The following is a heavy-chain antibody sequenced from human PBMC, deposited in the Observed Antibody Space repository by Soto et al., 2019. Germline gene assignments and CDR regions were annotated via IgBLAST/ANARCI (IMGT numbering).Heavy chain of an antibody. CDR3: ARGRGNSAVITTFDY. V-gene: IGHV1-69*01. Sequence: QVQLVQSGAGVKKPGSSVRVSCKSSGGVFSSFGLSWVRQAPGQGLEWMGGIIPIFGSANYAQKFQGRVTITADDSTSTVYMELSSLRSEDTALYYCARGRGNSAVITTFDYWGQGTLVTVSS. CDR2: IIPIFGSA. J-gene: IGHJ4*02. CDR1: GGVFSSFG. D-gene: IGHD3-16*01.